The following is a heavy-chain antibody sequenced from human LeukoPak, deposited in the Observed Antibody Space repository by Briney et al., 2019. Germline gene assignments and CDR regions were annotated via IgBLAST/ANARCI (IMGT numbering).Heavy chain of an antibody. V-gene: IGHV1-18*01. Sequence: ASVKVSCKASGYTFTSYGISWVRQAPGQGLEWMGWISAYNGNTNYAQKLQGRVTMTTDTSTSTAYMELRSLRSDDTAVYYCVRESLAYYYYYYGMDVWGQGTTVTVSS. CDR2: ISAYNGNT. CDR3: VRESLAYYYYYYGMDV. CDR1: GYTFTSYG. J-gene: IGHJ6*02.